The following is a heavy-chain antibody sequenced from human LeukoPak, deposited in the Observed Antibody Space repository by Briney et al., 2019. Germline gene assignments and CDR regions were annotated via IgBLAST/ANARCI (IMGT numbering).Heavy chain of an antibody. Sequence: GGSLRLSCAASGSTFSRYWMRWVRQAPGKGLVWVSRVKSDGSDTIYADSVKGRFTISRDNAKNTLYLQMDSLRAEDTAVYYCTTGIENYYYYWGEGTLVTVAS. CDR2: VKSDGSDT. V-gene: IGHV3-74*01. CDR3: TTGIENYYYY. J-gene: IGHJ4*02. CDR1: GSTFSRYW.